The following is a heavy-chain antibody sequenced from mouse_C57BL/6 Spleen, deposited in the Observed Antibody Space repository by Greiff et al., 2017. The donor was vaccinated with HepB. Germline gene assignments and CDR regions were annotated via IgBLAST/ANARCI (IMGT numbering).Heavy chain of an antibody. Sequence: VQLKQSGAELVRPGASVKLSCTASGFNIKDDYMDWVKQRPEQGLEWIGWIDPENGDTEYASKFQGKATITADTSSNTAYLQLSSLTSEDTAVYYCTKGAQATFAYWGQGTLVTVSA. J-gene: IGHJ3*01. V-gene: IGHV14-4*01. CDR1: GFNIKDDY. D-gene: IGHD3-2*02. CDR2: IDPENGDT. CDR3: TKGAQATFAY.